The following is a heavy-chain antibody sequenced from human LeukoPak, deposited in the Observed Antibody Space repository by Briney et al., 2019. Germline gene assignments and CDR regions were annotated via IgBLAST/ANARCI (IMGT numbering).Heavy chain of an antibody. Sequence: SETLSLICGVSGGSISSDTWWSWVRQPPGKGLEWIGEIYRSGSTNYNPSLKSRVTISLDKSKNQISLKLSSVTAADTAVYYCAGATKGNDAFDVWGQGTMVTVSS. J-gene: IGHJ3*01. CDR2: IYRSGST. D-gene: IGHD2-2*01. CDR1: GGSISSDTW. CDR3: AGATKGNDAFDV. V-gene: IGHV4-4*02.